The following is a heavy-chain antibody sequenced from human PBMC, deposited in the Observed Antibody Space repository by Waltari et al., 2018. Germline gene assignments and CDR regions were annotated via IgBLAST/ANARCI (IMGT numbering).Heavy chain of an antibody. V-gene: IGHV4-59*11. D-gene: IGHD3-10*01. Sequence: QVQLQESGPGLVKPSETLSLTCPVSGGSISSHYWSWIRQPPGKGLEWIGYIYYSGSTNYNPSLKSRVTISVDTSKNQFSLKLSSVTAADTAVYYCAGAGSSAFDIWGQGTMVTVSS. CDR3: AGAGSSAFDI. J-gene: IGHJ3*02. CDR1: GGSISSHY. CDR2: IYYSGST.